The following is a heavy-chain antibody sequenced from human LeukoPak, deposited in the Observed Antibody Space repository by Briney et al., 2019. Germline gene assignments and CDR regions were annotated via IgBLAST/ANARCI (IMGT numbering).Heavy chain of an antibody. V-gene: IGHV3-11*01. J-gene: IGHJ6*02. CDR3: ARGGAHGMDV. Sequence: KPGGSLRLSCAASGFTFSDYYMTWIRQAPGKGLEWVSYISGVASDIYYADSVKGRFTISRDNAKNSVYLQMNSLRAGDTAVYYCARGGAHGMDVWGQGTTVTVPS. CDR1: GFTFSDYY. CDR2: ISGVASDI. D-gene: IGHD1-26*01.